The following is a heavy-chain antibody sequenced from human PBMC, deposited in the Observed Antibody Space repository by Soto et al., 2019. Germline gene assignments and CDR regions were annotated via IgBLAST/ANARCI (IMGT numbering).Heavy chain of an antibody. J-gene: IGHJ2*01. CDR1: GGTFSSYA. CDR3: AREGVVGHHWYFDL. V-gene: IGHV1-69*12. D-gene: IGHD2-15*01. CDR2: IIPIFGTA. Sequence: QVQLVQSGAEVKKPGSSVKVSCKASGGTFSSYAISWVRQAPGQGLEWMGGIIPIFGTANYAQKFQGRVTXIAVEXXSTAYMELSSLRSEDTAVYYCAREGVVGHHWYFDLWGRGTLVTVSS.